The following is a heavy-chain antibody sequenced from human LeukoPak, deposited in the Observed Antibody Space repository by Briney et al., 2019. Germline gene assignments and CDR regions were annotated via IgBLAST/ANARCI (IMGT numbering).Heavy chain of an antibody. Sequence: GESLRISCKGSGYSFTRYWIGWVRPMPKTGLEWMGVIYPADSDTTYNPSFQGQVTISVDRSINTAYLQWSSLKASDTAMYYCARRCMSGYCSSGGPMVDYWGQGTLVTVSS. D-gene: IGHD2-15*01. CDR3: ARRCMSGYCSSGGPMVDY. V-gene: IGHV5-51*01. CDR1: GYSFTRYW. J-gene: IGHJ4*02. CDR2: IYPADSDT.